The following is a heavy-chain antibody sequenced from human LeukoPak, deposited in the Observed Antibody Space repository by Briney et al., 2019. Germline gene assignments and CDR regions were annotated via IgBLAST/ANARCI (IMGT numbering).Heavy chain of an antibody. V-gene: IGHV3-30*18. CDR1: GFTFDDYA. CDR2: ISYDGSNK. CDR3: AKGSYSSSWCLDY. D-gene: IGHD6-13*01. Sequence: GGSLRLSCAASGFTFDDYAMHWVRQAPGKGLEWVAVISYDGSNKYYADSVKGRFTISRDNSKNTLYLQMNSLRAEDTAVYYCAKGSYSSSWCLDYWGQGTLVTVSS. J-gene: IGHJ4*02.